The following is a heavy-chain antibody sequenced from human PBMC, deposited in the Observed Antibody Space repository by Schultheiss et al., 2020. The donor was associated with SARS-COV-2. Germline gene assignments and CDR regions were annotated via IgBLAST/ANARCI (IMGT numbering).Heavy chain of an antibody. CDR3: ARGTDAFDI. Sequence: GGSLRLSCAASGFTVSSNYMSWVRQAPGKGLEWVSIITASGATTYYADSVKGRFTISRDNAKNSLYLQMNSLRAEDTAVYYCARGTDAFDIWGQGTMVTVSS. CDR1: GFTVSSNY. J-gene: IGHJ3*02. CDR2: ITASGATT. V-gene: IGHV3-53*01.